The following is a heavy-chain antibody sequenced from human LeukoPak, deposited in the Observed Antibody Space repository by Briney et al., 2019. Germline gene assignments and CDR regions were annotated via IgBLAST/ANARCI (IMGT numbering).Heavy chain of an antibody. CDR2: ISYDGSNK. Sequence: GGSLRLSCAASGFTFSSYGMHWVRQAPGKGLEWVAVISYDGSNKYYADSVKGRFTISRDNSKNTLYLQMNSLRAEDTAVYYCAKTPLDYYDSSGYYDYWGQGTLVTVSS. D-gene: IGHD3-22*01. J-gene: IGHJ4*02. CDR1: GFTFSSYG. CDR3: AKTPLDYYDSSGYYDY. V-gene: IGHV3-30*18.